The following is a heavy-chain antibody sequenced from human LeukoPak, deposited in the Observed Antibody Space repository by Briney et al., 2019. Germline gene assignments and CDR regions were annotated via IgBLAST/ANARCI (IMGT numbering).Heavy chain of an antibody. CDR3: ARGALSSSWYHVYYYYYGMDV. J-gene: IGHJ6*02. Sequence: GRSLRLSCAASGFTFSSYGMHWVRQAPGKGLEWVAVISYDGSNKYYADSVKGRFTISRDNSKNTLYLQMNSLRAEDTAVYYCARGALSSSWYHVYYYYYGMDVWGQGTTATVSS. D-gene: IGHD6-13*01. CDR2: ISYDGSNK. V-gene: IGHV3-30*03. CDR1: GFTFSSYG.